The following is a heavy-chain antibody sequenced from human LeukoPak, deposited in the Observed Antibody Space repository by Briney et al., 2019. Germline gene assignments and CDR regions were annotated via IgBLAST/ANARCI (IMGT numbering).Heavy chain of an antibody. V-gene: IGHV3-23*01. D-gene: IGHD1-26*01. J-gene: IGHJ2*01. CDR2: ISGSGGST. CDR3: AKDRTVGASYWYFDL. Sequence: GGSLRLSCAASGFTFSSYAMSWVRQAPGKGLEWVSAISGSGGSTYYADSVKGRFTISRDKSKNTLYLQMNSLRAEDTAVYYCAKDRTVGASYWYFDLWGRGTLVTVSS. CDR1: GFTFSSYA.